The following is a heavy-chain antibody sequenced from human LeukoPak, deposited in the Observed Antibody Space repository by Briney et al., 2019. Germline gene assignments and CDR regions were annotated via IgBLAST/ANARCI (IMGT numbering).Heavy chain of an antibody. Sequence: ASVKVSCKASGYTFTGYYMHWVRQAPGQGLEWMGWINPNSGGTNYAQKFQGRVTMTRDTSISTAYMELSRLRSDDTAVYYCATGPVVAATTLDYWGQGTLVTVSS. D-gene: IGHD2-15*01. J-gene: IGHJ4*02. V-gene: IGHV1-2*02. CDR1: GYTFTGYY. CDR3: ATGPVVAATTLDY. CDR2: INPNSGGT.